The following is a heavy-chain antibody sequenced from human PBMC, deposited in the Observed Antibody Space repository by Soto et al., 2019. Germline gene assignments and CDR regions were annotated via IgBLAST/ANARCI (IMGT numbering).Heavy chain of an antibody. CDR2: INPNSGGT. Sequence: ASVKVSCKASGDTFTGYYMHWVRQAPGQGLEWMGWINPNSGGTNYAQKFQGRVTMTRDTSISTAYMELSRLRSDDTAVYYCARDFTSTYYYDSSGSRGAFDIWGQGTMVTVSS. V-gene: IGHV1-2*02. D-gene: IGHD3-22*01. CDR1: GDTFTGYY. J-gene: IGHJ3*02. CDR3: ARDFTSTYYYDSSGSRGAFDI.